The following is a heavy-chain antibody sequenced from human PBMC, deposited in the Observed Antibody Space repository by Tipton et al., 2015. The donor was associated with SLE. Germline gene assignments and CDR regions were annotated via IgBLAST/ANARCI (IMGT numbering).Heavy chain of an antibody. CDR2: IYYSGST. D-gene: IGHD7-27*01. CDR1: GGSISSYY. V-gene: IGHV4-59*08. J-gene: IGHJ4*02. CDR3: ARADFRDWGGSFDY. Sequence: LRLSCTVSGGSISSYYWSWIRQPPGKGLEWSGYIYYSGSTNYDPSLKSRVTISVDTSKNQFSLKLSSVTAADTAVYYCARADFRDWGGSFDYWGQGTLVTVSS.